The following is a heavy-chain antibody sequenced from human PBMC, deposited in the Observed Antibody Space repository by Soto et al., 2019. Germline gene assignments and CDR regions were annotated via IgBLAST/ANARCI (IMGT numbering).Heavy chain of an antibody. CDR1: GFTFSSYG. Sequence: QVQLVESGGGVVQPGRSLRLSCAASGFTFSSYGMHWVRQAPGKGLEWVAVIWYDGSNRYYADSVKGRITISRDHSKNTLYLQMNSLRAEDTAVYYCASGHCSRTRCYLFQQWGQGTLVTVSS. J-gene: IGHJ1*01. CDR3: ASGHCSRTRCYLFQQ. V-gene: IGHV3-33*01. CDR2: IWYDGSNR. D-gene: IGHD2-2*01.